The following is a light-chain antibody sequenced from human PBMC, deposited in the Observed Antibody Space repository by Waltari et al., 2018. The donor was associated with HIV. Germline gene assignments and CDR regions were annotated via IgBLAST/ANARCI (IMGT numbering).Light chain of an antibody. CDR2: GAS. J-gene: IGKJ4*01. CDR3: QQYNNWPPFT. V-gene: IGKV3-15*01. Sequence: ETLMAQSPATLSVSPGERATLSCNASKSIAISLAWYQQNPGQAPRLLIYGASTRATGIPARFSGSGSGTEFTLTISSLQSEDFAIYYCQQYNNWPPFTFGGGTRLEIK. CDR1: KSIAIS.